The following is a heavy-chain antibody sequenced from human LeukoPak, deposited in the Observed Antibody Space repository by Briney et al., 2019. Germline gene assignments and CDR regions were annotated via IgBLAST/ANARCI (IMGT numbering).Heavy chain of an antibody. J-gene: IGHJ4*02. V-gene: IGHV3-74*01. D-gene: IGHD2-15*01. CDR1: RFTFRTYW. CDR3: AKDPSYRGYCSGGSCWDY. CDR2: INTDGRTT. Sequence: GGSLRLSCAASRFTFRTYWMHWVRQAPGKGLVWVSRINTDGRTTNYADSVKGRFSISRDNSKDTLYLQMNSLRAEDTAVYYCAKDPSYRGYCSGGSCWDYWGQGTLVTVSS.